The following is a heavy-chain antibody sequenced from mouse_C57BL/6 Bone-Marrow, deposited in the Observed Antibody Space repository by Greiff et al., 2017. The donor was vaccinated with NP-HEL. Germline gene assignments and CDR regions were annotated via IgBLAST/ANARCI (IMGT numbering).Heavy chain of an antibody. CDR3: EREKYGSSYEDWYFDV. J-gene: IGHJ1*03. D-gene: IGHD1-1*01. V-gene: IGHV3-6*01. CDR1: GYSITSGYY. CDR2: ISYDGSN. Sequence: EESGPGLVKPSQSLSLTCSVTGYSITSGYYWNWIRQFPGNKLEWMGYISYDGSNNYNPSLKNRISITRDTSKNQFFLKLNSVTTEDTATYYGEREKYGSSYEDWYFDVWGTGTTVTVSS.